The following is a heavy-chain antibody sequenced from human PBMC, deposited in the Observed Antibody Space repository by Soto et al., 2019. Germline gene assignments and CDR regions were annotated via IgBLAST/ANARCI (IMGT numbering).Heavy chain of an antibody. D-gene: IGHD1-7*01. V-gene: IGHV6-1*01. Sequence: PSHTLSLTCAISGDSVSSNGAALNWIRQSPSRGLQWLGRTYYRSKWNNDYAVSVKSRITINPDTSKNQFSLQLNSVTPEDTAVYYCARGHAGTTDVWGQGTAVTVSS. CDR1: GDSVSSNGAA. CDR3: ARGHAGTTDV. J-gene: IGHJ6*02. CDR2: TYYRSKWNN.